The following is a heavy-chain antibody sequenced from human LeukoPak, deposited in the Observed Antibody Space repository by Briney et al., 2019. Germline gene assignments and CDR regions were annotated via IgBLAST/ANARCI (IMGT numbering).Heavy chain of an antibody. Sequence: GGSLRLSCAASGFTFSDYYMSWIRQAPGKGLEWVSYISSSGSTIYYADSVKGRFTISRDNAKNPLYLQMNSLRAEDTAVYYCARDQDYYDSSGYYTPFFDYWGQGTLVTVSS. J-gene: IGHJ4*02. D-gene: IGHD3-22*01. CDR2: ISSSGSTI. V-gene: IGHV3-11*01. CDR1: GFTFSDYY. CDR3: ARDQDYYDSSGYYTPFFDY.